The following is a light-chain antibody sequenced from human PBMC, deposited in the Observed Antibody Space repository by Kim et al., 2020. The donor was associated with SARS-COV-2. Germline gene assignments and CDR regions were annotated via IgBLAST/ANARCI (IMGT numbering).Light chain of an antibody. Sequence: ELTQPPSVSVSPGQTASITCSGDKLGDKYACWYQQKPGQSPVLVIYQDSKRPSGIPERFSGSNSGNTATLTISGTQAMDEADYYCQAWDSSTAVFGGG. CDR1: KLGDKY. J-gene: IGLJ2*01. CDR2: QDS. V-gene: IGLV3-1*01. CDR3: QAWDSSTAV.